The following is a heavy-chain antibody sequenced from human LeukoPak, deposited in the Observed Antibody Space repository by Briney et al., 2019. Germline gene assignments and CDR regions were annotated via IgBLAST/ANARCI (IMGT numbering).Heavy chain of an antibody. J-gene: IGHJ4*02. CDR3: ARLVGYYDSSGEFDY. D-gene: IGHD3-22*01. CDR1: GYTFTGYY. V-gene: IGHV1-2*06. CDR2: INPNSGGT. Sequence: GASVKVSCKASGYTFTGYYMHWVRQAPGQGLEWMGRINPNSGGTNYAQKFQGRVTMTRDTSISTAYMELSRLRSDDTAVYYCARLVGYYDSSGEFDYWGRGTLVTVSS.